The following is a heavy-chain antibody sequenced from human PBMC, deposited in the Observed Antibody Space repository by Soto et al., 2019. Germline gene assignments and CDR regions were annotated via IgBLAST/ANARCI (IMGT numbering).Heavy chain of an antibody. V-gene: IGHV3-33*01. Sequence: PGGSLRLSCAASGFTFSSYGMHWVRQAPGKGLEWVAVIWYDGSNKYYADSVEGRFTISRDNSKNTLYLQMNSLRAEDTAVYYCARDGGDYGMDVWGQGTTVTVS. CDR1: GFTFSSYG. CDR2: IWYDGSNK. J-gene: IGHJ6*02. D-gene: IGHD2-15*01. CDR3: ARDGGDYGMDV.